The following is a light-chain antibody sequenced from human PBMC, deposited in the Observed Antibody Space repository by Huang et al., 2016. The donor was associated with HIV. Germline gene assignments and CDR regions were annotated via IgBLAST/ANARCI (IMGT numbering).Light chain of an antibody. J-gene: IGKJ4*01. CDR3: MQSIQRPLT. V-gene: IGKV2D-29*02. CDR1: QSLLHSDGTAY. CDR2: EVS. Sequence: IAMTQSPLYLYVTPGQPAPILCKSSQSLLHSDGTAYLYCYLHKPCQSPQLLIYEVSKRFSGVPDSFSGSGSGTDFTLKISRVEAEDVGVYYCMQSIQRPLTFGGGTKVEIK.